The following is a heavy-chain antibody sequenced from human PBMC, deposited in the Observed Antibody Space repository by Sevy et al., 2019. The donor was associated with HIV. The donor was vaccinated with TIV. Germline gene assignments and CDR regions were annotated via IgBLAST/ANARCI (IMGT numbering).Heavy chain of an antibody. D-gene: IGHD4-17*01. CDR2: IYSGNSR. CDR3: ARGSTDRYYGMDV. Sequence: GGSLRLSCAASGFTVSSNYMSWVRQAPGKGLEWVSVIYSGNSRYYADSVKGRFTISRDNSKNTLYLQMNSLRAEDTAVYYCARGSTDRYYGMDVWGQGTTVTVSS. V-gene: IGHV3-66*01. J-gene: IGHJ6*02. CDR1: GFTVSSNY.